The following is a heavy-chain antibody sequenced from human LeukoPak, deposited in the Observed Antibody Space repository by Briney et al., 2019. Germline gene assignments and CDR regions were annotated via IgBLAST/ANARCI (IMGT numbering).Heavy chain of an antibody. CDR1: GYTFTGYY. J-gene: IGHJ6*03. CDR3: ARTTAHNYYYYYYMDV. Sequence: SVKVSCKASGYTFTGYYMHWVRQAPGQGLEWMGGIIPIFGTANYAQKFQGRVTITTDESTSTAYMELSSLRSEDTAVYYCARTTAHNYYYYYYMDVWGKGTTVTVSS. CDR2: IIPIFGTA. D-gene: IGHD4-11*01. V-gene: IGHV1-69*05.